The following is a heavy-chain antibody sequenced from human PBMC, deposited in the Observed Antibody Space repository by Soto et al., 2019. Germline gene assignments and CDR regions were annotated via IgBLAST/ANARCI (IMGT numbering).Heavy chain of an antibody. CDR1: GFTFSSCA. J-gene: IGHJ4*02. Sequence: EVQLLESGGGLVQPGGSLRLSCAASGFTFSSCAMNWVRQAPGRGLEWVTVISGSSGSTYYADSVKGRFTISRDNSKNTLFLQMDSLRAEDTAVYYCVKDSSYSSSWFDFDYWGQGILVTVSS. D-gene: IGHD6-13*01. CDR2: ISGSSGST. V-gene: IGHV3-23*01. CDR3: VKDSSYSSSWFDFDY.